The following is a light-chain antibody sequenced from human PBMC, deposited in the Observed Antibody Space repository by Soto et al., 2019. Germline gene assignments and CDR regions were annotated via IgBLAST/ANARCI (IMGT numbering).Light chain of an antibody. J-gene: IGLJ1*01. Sequence: QSVLTQPPSASGTPGQRVTISCSGGSSNIGVNTVNWYQQLPGMAPKLLIYINNQRPSGVPDRFSGSRSGTSASLAISGLQSEDEADYYCAAWDDTLNAYVFGIGTKVT. CDR1: SSNIGVNT. V-gene: IGLV1-44*01. CDR3: AAWDDTLNAYV. CDR2: INN.